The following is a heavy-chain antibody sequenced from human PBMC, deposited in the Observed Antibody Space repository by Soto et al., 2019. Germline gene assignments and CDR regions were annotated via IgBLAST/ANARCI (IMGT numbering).Heavy chain of an antibody. CDR3: ARGVIVVVPAATRFEE. CDR1: GGSFSGYY. D-gene: IGHD2-2*01. Sequence: NPSETLSLTCAVYGGSFSGYYWSWIRQPPGKGLEWIGEINHSGSTNYNPSLKSRVTISVDTSKNQFSLKLSSVTAADTAVYYCARGVIVVVPAATRFEEWGQGTLVTVSS. J-gene: IGHJ4*02. V-gene: IGHV4-34*01. CDR2: INHSGST.